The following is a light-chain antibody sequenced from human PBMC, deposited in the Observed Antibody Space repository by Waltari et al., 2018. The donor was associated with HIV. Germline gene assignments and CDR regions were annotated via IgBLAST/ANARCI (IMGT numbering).Light chain of an antibody. V-gene: IGKV1-5*03. Sequence: DIQMTQSPSTLSASVGDRFTITCRAIQSISTWLAWYQQKPGKAPKLLIYKASTLESGVPSRFSGSGSGTEFTLTISSLQPDDFATYYCQQYNRPWTFGQGTKVEIK. CDR2: KAS. J-gene: IGKJ1*01. CDR1: QSISTW. CDR3: QQYNRPWT.